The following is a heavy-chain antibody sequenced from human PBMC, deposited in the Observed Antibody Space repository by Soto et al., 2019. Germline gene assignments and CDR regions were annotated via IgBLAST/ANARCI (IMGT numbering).Heavy chain of an antibody. Sequence: GASVKVSCKASGGTFSSYTVSWVRQAPGQGLEWMGRIIPILGIANYAQKFQGRVTITADKSTSTAYMELSSLRSEDTAVYYCTKLGYCSSTSCYEVGSYVDSIDWYFDLWGRGTRVTVSP. V-gene: IGHV1-69*02. D-gene: IGHD2-2*01. CDR3: TKLGYCSSTSCYEVGSYVDSIDWYFDL. J-gene: IGHJ2*01. CDR1: GGTFSSYT. CDR2: IIPILGIA.